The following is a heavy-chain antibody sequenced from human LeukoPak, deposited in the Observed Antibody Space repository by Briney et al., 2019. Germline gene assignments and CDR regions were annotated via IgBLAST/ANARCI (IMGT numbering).Heavy chain of an antibody. Sequence: SETLSLTCTVSGGSISSYYWSWIRQPPGKGLEWIGYIYYSGGTNYNPSLKSRVTISVDTSKSQFSLKLSSVTAADTAVYYCARVCGDYSLGNDEDAFDIWGQGTMVTVSS. CDR1: GGSISSYY. CDR2: IYYSGGT. D-gene: IGHD4-17*01. J-gene: IGHJ3*02. V-gene: IGHV4-59*01. CDR3: ARVCGDYSLGNDEDAFDI.